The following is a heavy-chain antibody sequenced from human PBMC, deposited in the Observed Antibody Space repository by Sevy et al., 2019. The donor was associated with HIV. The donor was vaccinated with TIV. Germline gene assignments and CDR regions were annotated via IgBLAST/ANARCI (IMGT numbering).Heavy chain of an antibody. CDR3: ARLLPDSCYFDY. J-gene: IGHJ4*02. D-gene: IGHD2-15*01. V-gene: IGHV1-46*03. Sequence: ASVKVSCKSSGYTFTSYYFHWVRQAPGQGLEWMGMVNPSEGSTDYVQKFQDRVTVTRDTSTSTVYMDLSSLTSDDTAVYYCARLLPDSCYFDYWGKGTLVSVSS. CDR2: VNPSEGST. CDR1: GYTFTSYY.